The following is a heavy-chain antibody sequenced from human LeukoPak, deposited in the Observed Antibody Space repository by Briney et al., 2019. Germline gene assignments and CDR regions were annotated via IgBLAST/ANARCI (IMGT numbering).Heavy chain of an antibody. V-gene: IGHV4-4*02. D-gene: IGHD3-22*01. Sequence: SETLSLTCAVSSGSISSSNWWCWVRQPPGKGLEWIGEIYHSGSTNYNPSLKSRVTISVDKSKNQFSLKLSSVTAADTALCYCTAVKDYYHSSGYAYWGQGTLVTVSS. J-gene: IGHJ4*02. CDR3: TAVKDYYHSSGYAY. CDR1: SGSISSSNW. CDR2: IYHSGST.